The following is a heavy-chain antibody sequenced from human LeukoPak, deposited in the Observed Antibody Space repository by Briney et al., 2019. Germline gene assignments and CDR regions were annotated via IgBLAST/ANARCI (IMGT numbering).Heavy chain of an antibody. V-gene: IGHV1-46*01. D-gene: IGHD6-19*01. J-gene: IGHJ4*02. Sequence: ASVKVSCKASGYTFTKHYMHWVRQAPGQGLEWMGMINPTGGSTSSAQKFQGRVTMTRDTSTNTVYMELSSLGSEDTAVYYCARAQQWLGYFDYWGQGTLVTVSS. CDR3: ARAQQWLGYFDY. CDR1: GYTFTKHY. CDR2: INPTGGST.